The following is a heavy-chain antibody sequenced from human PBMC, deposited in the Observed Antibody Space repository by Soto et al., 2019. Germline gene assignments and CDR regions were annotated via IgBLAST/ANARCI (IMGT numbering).Heavy chain of an antibody. CDR3: ARLVVVPAATPPYYYYYYGMDV. CDR1: GYSFTSYW. CDR2: VDPSDSYP. J-gene: IGHJ6*02. D-gene: IGHD2-2*01. Sequence: GESLKSSCKGSGYSFTSYWISWVRQMPGKGLEWMGRVDPSDSYPNYSPSFQGHVTISADKSISTAYLQWSSLKASDTAMYYCARLVVVPAATPPYYYYYYGMDVWGQGTTVTVSS. V-gene: IGHV5-10-1*01.